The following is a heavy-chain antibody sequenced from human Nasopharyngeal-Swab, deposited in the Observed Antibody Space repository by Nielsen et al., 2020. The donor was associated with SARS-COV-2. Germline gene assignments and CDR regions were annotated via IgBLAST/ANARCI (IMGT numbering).Heavy chain of an antibody. J-gene: IGHJ4*02. V-gene: IGHV1-3*01. D-gene: IGHD6-13*01. Sequence: ASVKVSCKASGYTFTSYAMHWVRQAPGQRLEWMGWINADNGNTKYSQRFQVRVSMTRDTSARTVYMELSGLSSEDTAVYYCARDKQLSGWYSPLDYWGQGTLVTVSS. CDR3: ARDKQLSGWYSPLDY. CDR1: GYTFTSYA. CDR2: INADNGNT.